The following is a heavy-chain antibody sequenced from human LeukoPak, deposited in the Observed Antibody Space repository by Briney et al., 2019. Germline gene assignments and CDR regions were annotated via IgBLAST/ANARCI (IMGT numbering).Heavy chain of an antibody. V-gene: IGHV1-69*05. CDR2: IIPIFGTA. CDR1: GGTFSSYA. J-gene: IGHJ3*02. CDR3: ARGAAARLDDAFDI. Sequence: ASVKVSCKASGGTFSSYAISWVRQAPGQGLEWMGGIIPIFGTANYAQKFQGRVTITTDESTSTAYMELSSLRSEDTAVYYCARGAAARLDDAFDIWGQGTVVTVSS. D-gene: IGHD6-13*01.